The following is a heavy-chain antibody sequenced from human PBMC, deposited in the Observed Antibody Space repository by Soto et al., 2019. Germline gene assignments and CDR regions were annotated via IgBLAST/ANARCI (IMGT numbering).Heavy chain of an antibody. V-gene: IGHV3-7*01. CDR3: ARQQPLPYYFDY. CDR1: GFTFNSYR. CDR2: IIQDGSEK. D-gene: IGHD6-25*01. J-gene: IGHJ4*02. Sequence: EVQLVESGGGLVQPGGSLRLSCGASGFTFNSYRMTWVRKAPGKGLEWVASIIQDGSEKYHVDSVKGRFIISRDNAKKSLHLQMNSLRAEDTAVYYCARQQPLPYYFDYWGQGTLVTVSS.